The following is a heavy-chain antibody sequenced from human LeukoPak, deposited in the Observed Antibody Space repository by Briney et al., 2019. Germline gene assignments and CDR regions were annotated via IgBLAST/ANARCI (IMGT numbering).Heavy chain of an antibody. CDR1: GGTFSSYA. J-gene: IGHJ5*02. CDR2: IIPIFGTA. Sequence: SVKVSCKASGGTFSSYAISWVRQAPGQGLEWMGRIIPIFGTANYAQKFQGRVTITTDESTSTAYMELSSLRSEDTAVYYCARTHYYDINWFDPWGQGALVTVSS. V-gene: IGHV1-69*05. D-gene: IGHD3-22*01. CDR3: ARTHYYDINWFDP.